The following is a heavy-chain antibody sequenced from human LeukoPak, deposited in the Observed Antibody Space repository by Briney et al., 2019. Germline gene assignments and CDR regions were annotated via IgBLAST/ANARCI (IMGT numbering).Heavy chain of an antibody. V-gene: IGHV3-23*01. Sequence: GGSLRLSCAASGFTFSTYAMSWVRQAPGKGLECVSALSGNGNTIYYADSVKGRFTISRDNSKNTLSLQMNSLRAEDTAVYYCAKALYGGHGYWGQGTLVTVSS. CDR3: AKALYGGHGY. CDR2: LSGNGNTI. CDR1: GFTFSTYA. D-gene: IGHD4-23*01. J-gene: IGHJ4*02.